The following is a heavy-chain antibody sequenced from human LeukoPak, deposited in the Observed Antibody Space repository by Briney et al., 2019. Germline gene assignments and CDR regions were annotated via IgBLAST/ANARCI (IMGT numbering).Heavy chain of an antibody. D-gene: IGHD1-26*01. Sequence: PGRSLRLSCAASGFTFDDYAMHWVRQAPGKGLEWVSGISWNSGSIGYADSVKGRFTISRDNAKNSLYLQMNSLRAEDTAVYYCAKACESGSYSDAFDIWGQGTMVTVSS. CDR3: AKACESGSYSDAFDI. CDR1: GFTFDDYA. CDR2: ISWNSGSI. J-gene: IGHJ3*02. V-gene: IGHV3-9*01.